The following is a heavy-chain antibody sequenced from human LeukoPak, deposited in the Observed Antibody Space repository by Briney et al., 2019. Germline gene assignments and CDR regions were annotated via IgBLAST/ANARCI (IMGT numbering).Heavy chain of an antibody. CDR2: IWYDGSNK. CDR1: GFTFSSYG. D-gene: IGHD5-24*01. Sequence: PGGSLRLSCAASGFTFSSYGMHWVRQAPGKGLEWVAVIWYDGSNKYYADSVKGRFTISRDNSKNTLYLQMNSLRAEDTAVYYCARARRDGYIRDAFDIWGQGTMVTVSS. CDR3: ARARRDGYIRDAFDI. V-gene: IGHV3-33*01. J-gene: IGHJ3*02.